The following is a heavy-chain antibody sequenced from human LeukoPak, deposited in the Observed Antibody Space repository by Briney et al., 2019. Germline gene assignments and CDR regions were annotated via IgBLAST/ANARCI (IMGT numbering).Heavy chain of an antibody. CDR2: FNPEDDET. J-gene: IGHJ4*02. Sequence: ASVKVSCKFPGYTLIEVSMHWVRQAPGKGLEWMGGFNPEDDETVYARNFQGRVTMTADTSTDTAYMELSRLRSEDTAVYYCATDVTSGGYYSYYFDSWGQGTLVTVSS. CDR1: GYTLIEVS. V-gene: IGHV1-24*01. CDR3: ATDVTSGGYYSYYFDS. D-gene: IGHD1-26*01.